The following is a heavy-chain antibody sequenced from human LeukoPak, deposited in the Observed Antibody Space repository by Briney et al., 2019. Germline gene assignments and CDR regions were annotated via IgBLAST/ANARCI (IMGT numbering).Heavy chain of an antibody. CDR1: GFTFSSYG. CDR3: ARAPRADYGSWYFDH. D-gene: IGHD4-17*01. J-gene: IGHJ4*02. CDR2: ISYDGSNK. V-gene: IGHV3-30*03. Sequence: GRSLRLSCAASGFTFSSYGMHWVRQAPGKGLEWVAVISYDGSNKYYADSVKGRFTISRDNSKNTLYLQMNSLRAEDAAVYYCARAPRADYGSWYFDHWGQGTLVTVSS.